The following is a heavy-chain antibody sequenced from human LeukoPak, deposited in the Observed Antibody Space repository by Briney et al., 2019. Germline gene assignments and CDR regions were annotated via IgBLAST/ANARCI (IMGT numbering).Heavy chain of an antibody. CDR2: IRYDGSNK. CDR1: GFTFSSYG. J-gene: IGHJ5*02. CDR3: AKDASYDTKGFYQNWFDP. V-gene: IGHV3-30*02. D-gene: IGHD3-22*01. Sequence: GGSLRLSCAASGFTFSSYGMHWVRQAPGKGLEWVAFIRYDGSNKYYADSVKGRFTISRDNSKNTLYLQMNSLRAEDTAVYYCAKDASYDTKGFYQNWFDPWGQGTLVTVSS.